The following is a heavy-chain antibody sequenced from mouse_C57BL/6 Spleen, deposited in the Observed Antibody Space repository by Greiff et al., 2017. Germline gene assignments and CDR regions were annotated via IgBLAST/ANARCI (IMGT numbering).Heavy chain of an antibody. Sequence: EVQLLESEADLVKPGGSVKLSCTASGFTFSDYYMAWVRQVPEKGLEWVANINYDSSGTYYLDSLKSRFTISRDNAKNILYLQLSSLKSEDTATYYCAGCYYGSSFYFDYWGQGTTLTVSS. V-gene: IGHV5-16*01. CDR2: INYDSSGT. CDR3: AGCYYGSSFYFDY. J-gene: IGHJ2*01. D-gene: IGHD1-1*01. CDR1: GFTFSDYY.